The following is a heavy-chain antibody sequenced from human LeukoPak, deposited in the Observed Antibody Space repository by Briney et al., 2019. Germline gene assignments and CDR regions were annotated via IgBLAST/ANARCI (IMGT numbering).Heavy chain of an antibody. D-gene: IGHD4-23*01. V-gene: IGHV3-21*01. CDR2: ISSSSSYI. CDR1: GFTFSSYS. Sequence: VGSLRLSCAASGFTFSSYSMNWVRQAPGKGLEWVSSISSSSSYIYYADSVKGRFTTSRDNAKNSLNLQMNSLRAEDTAVYYCARDSIGGLYYYYMDVWGKGTTVTVSS. J-gene: IGHJ6*03. CDR3: ARDSIGGLYYYYMDV.